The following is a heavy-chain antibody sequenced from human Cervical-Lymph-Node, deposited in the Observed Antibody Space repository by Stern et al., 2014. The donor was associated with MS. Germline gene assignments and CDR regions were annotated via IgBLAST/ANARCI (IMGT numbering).Heavy chain of an antibody. V-gene: IGHV1-2*06. CDR2: INPNSGGT. Sequence: VQLVESGAEVKKPGASVKVSCKASGYTFTGQYMHWVRQAPGQGLEWMGRINPNSGGTSYAQKFQGRVTMTRDTSINTASMELSRLTSDDTAMYYCVRGLRGDWNYDAFDYWGQGTLVTVSS. J-gene: IGHJ4*02. CDR3: VRGLRGDWNYDAFDY. CDR1: GYTFTGQY. D-gene: IGHD1-7*01.